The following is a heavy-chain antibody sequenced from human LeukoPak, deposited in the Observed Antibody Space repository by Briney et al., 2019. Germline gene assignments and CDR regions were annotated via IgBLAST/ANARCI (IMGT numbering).Heavy chain of an antibody. CDR1: GFTFSGYW. V-gene: IGHV3-74*01. Sequence: GGSLRLSCAASGFTFSGYWMHWVRQAPGKGLVRVSRINSDGSSTTYADSVKGRFTISRDNAKDTLFLQMNSLRVEDTAVYYRVRKWELRDYWGQGSLVTVSS. D-gene: IGHD1-26*01. CDR2: INSDGSST. J-gene: IGHJ4*02. CDR3: VRKWELRDY.